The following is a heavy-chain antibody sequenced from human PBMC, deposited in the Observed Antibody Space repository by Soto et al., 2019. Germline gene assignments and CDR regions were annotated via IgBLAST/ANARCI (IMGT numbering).Heavy chain of an antibody. D-gene: IGHD3-16*01. V-gene: IGHV3-33*03. CDR3: VRVGMIPQTGDYYFLDL. CDR2: IWADGGNNK. J-gene: IGHJ6*03. CDR1: GFTLSHYA. Sequence: QEQLVESGGGVVQPGTSLRLSCTASGFTLSHYAAHWVRQAPGKGPEWVALIWADGGNNKWYGDSVKGRFTISRDNAKDTVYLQMSNLGADDTAVYYCVRVGMIPQTGDYYFLDLWGKGTAVTVSS.